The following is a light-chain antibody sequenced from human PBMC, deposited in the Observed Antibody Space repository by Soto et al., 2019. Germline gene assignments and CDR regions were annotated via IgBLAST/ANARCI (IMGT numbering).Light chain of an antibody. Sequence: DIQMTQSPSTLSGSVGDRVTITCRASQTISSWLAWYQQKPGKAPKLLIYAASSLQSGVPSRFSGSGSGTDFTPTISSLQPEDFATYYCKQTYSTPPTFGQGTKVDI. J-gene: IGKJ1*01. CDR1: QTISSW. V-gene: IGKV1-39*01. CDR3: KQTYSTPPT. CDR2: AAS.